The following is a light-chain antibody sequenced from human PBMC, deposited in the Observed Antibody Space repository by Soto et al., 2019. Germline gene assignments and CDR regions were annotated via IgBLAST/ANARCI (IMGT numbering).Light chain of an antibody. J-gene: IGLJ1*01. CDR2: DVS. Sequence: SVLTQPRSVSGSPGQSVTISCTGTSSDVGGYNYVSWHQQHPGKAPKLMIYDVSKRPSGVPDRFSGSKSGNTASLTISGLQAEDEADYYCCSYAGSYTYVFGTGTKVTVL. CDR3: CSYAGSYTYV. V-gene: IGLV2-11*01. CDR1: SSDVGGYNY.